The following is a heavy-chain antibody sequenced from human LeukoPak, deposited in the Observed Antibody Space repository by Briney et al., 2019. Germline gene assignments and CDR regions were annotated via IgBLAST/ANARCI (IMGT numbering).Heavy chain of an antibody. J-gene: IGHJ3*02. CDR3: AKARYYYGSGSAFDI. Sequence: PGGSLRLSCAASGFTFSSYGMHWVRQAPGKGLEWVAVISYDGSNKYYADSVKGRFTISRDNSKNTLYLQMNSLRAEDTAVYYCAKARYYYGSGSAFDIWGQGTMVTVSS. V-gene: IGHV3-30*18. CDR1: GFTFSSYG. CDR2: ISYDGSNK. D-gene: IGHD3-10*01.